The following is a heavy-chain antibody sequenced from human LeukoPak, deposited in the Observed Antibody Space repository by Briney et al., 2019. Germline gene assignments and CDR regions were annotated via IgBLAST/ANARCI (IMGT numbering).Heavy chain of an antibody. CDR2: IVVGSGNT. J-gene: IGHJ3*02. D-gene: IGHD3/OR15-3a*01. Sequence: GASVKVSCKASGFTFTSSAMQWVRQARGQRLEWIGWIVVGSGNTNYAQKFQERATITRDMSTSTAYMELSSLRSEDTAVYYCAAGLSYFRLRIIGAFDIWGQGTMVTVSS. CDR1: GFTFTSSA. CDR3: AAGLSYFRLRIIGAFDI. V-gene: IGHV1-58*02.